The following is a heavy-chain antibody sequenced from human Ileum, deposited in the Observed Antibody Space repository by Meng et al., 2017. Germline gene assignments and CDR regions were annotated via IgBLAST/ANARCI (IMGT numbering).Heavy chain of an antibody. CDR1: GGAFSSSA. V-gene: IGHV1-69*10. D-gene: IGHD2-15*01. J-gene: IGHJ5*02. Sequence: QVQLVQSGAEVKYPGSSVTVSCKASGGAFSSSALGWLRQAPGRGLEWMGGIIPILNASTYAQNFKGRVTLSADMATKTVYMELSSLTSDDTAVYFCARDCSGGGCFDPWGQGTLVTVSS. CDR3: ARDCSGGGCFDP. CDR2: IIPILNAS.